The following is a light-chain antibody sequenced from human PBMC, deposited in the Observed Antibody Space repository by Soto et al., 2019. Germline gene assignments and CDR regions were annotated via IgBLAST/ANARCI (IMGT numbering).Light chain of an antibody. CDR3: QQRSNWPRIT. CDR2: DAS. Sequence: EIVLTQSPATLSLSPGERATLSCRASQSVSSYLAWYQQKPGQAPRLLIYDASIRATGIPARFSRSVSGTGFTLTICILEPEDFAVYYCQQRSNWPRITFGGGTKVEIK. CDR1: QSVSSY. V-gene: IGKV3-11*01. J-gene: IGKJ4*01.